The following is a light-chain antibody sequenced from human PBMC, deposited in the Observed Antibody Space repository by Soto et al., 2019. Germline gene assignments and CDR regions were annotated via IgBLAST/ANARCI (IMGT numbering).Light chain of an antibody. V-gene: IGKV1-33*01. CDR2: AAS. CDR3: KHHHNLPH. Sequence: DIQITQSPSSLSASVGERVTITCRAREGNNNYLQWDQQKPGKAPQLLIYAASNLEKGAPSRFSGSGSGIDFTFDISSLQPEDVATYYCKHHHNLPHFGQGTKVDIK. CDR1: EGNNNY. J-gene: IGKJ1*01.